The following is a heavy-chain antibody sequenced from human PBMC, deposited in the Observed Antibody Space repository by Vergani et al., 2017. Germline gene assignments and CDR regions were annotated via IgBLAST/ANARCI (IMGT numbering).Heavy chain of an antibody. CDR2: ISAYNGNT. Sequence: QVQLVQSGAEVKKPGASVKVSCKASGYTFTSYGISWVRQAPGQGLEWMGWISAYNGNTNYAQKLQGRVTMTTDTSTSTAYMELRSLRSDDTAVYYCARYSEYCSSTSCHRGFDYWGQGTLVTVSS. J-gene: IGHJ4*02. V-gene: IGHV1-18*01. CDR1: GYTFTSYG. D-gene: IGHD2-2*01. CDR3: ARYSEYCSSTSCHRGFDY.